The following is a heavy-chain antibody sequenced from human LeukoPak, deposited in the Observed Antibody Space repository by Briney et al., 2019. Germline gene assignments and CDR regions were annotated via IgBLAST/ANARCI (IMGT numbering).Heavy chain of an antibody. CDR1: GGSISSSSYY. Sequence: PSETLSLTCTVSGGSISSSSYYWGWIRQPPGKGLEWIGSIYYSGSTYYNPSLKSRVTISVDTSKNQLSLKLSSVTAADTAVYYCASRYDFWSGYYPFDYWGQGTLVTVSS. D-gene: IGHD3-3*01. J-gene: IGHJ4*02. CDR2: IYYSGST. CDR3: ASRYDFWSGYYPFDY. V-gene: IGHV4-39*01.